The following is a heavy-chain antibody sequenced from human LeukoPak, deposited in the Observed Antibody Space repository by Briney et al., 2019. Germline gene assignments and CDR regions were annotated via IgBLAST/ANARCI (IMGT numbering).Heavy chain of an antibody. CDR3: ARDLGSSGWYGSYYFDC. CDR1: GGSISSYY. Sequence: SETLSLTCTVSGGSISSYYWSWIRQPAGKGLEWIGRIYTSGSTNYNPSLKSRVTMSVDTSKNQFSLKLSSVTAADTAVYYCARDLGSSGWYGSYYFDCWGQGTLVTVSS. D-gene: IGHD6-19*01. CDR2: IYTSGST. V-gene: IGHV4-4*07. J-gene: IGHJ4*02.